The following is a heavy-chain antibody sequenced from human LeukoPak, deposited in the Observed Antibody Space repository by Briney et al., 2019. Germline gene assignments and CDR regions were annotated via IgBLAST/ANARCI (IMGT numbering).Heavy chain of an antibody. Sequence: GSLRLSCAASGFTFSSYGMHWVRQAPGKGLEWVAVISYDGSNKYYADSVKGRFTISRDNSKNTLYLQMNSLRAEDTAVYYCAKESSPDYDSSGYYFDYWGQGTLVTVSS. CDR2: ISYDGSNK. CDR3: AKESSPDYDSSGYYFDY. D-gene: IGHD3-22*01. CDR1: GFTFSSYG. V-gene: IGHV3-30*18. J-gene: IGHJ4*02.